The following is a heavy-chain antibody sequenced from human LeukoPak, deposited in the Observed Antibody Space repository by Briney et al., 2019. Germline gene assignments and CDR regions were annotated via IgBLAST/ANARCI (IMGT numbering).Heavy chain of an antibody. CDR2: MSDIGPNT. CDR3: ARRLSLRFDAFAI. CDR1: GFGVSDYA. Sequence: GGSLRLSCAASGFGVSDYAMTRIRQSPGKGLEWVSSMSDIGPNTYYADSVKGRFTISRDTSKNTVFLQMNSLRAEDTALYYCARRLSLRFDAFAIWGPGTMVTVSS. J-gene: IGHJ3*02. V-gene: IGHV3-23*01. D-gene: IGHD3-3*01.